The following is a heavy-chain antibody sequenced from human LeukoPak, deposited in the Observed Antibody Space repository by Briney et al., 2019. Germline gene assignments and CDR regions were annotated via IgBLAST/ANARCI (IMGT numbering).Heavy chain of an antibody. CDR1: GYTFTNYY. D-gene: IGHD1-26*01. CDR3: GLSTSGSYPY. J-gene: IGHJ4*02. CDR2: INPSGGST. V-gene: IGHV1-46*01. Sequence: GASVKVSCKASGYTFTNYYMHWVRQAPGQGLEWMGIINPSGGSTSYAQKFQGRVTMTRDMSTSTVYMELRSLRSDDTAVYYCGLSTSGSYPYWGQGTLVTVSS.